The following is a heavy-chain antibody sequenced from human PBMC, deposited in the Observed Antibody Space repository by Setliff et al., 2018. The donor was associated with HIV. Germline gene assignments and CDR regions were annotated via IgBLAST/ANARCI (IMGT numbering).Heavy chain of an antibody. CDR2: IKQDGSEM. Sequence: GGSLRLSCAASGVTFSNYWMSWVRQAPGKGLEWVANIKQDGSEMYYVDSVKGRFTIFRDNANNSLYLQMIRLRVEDTGVYYCARSGSISTILDYWGQGTLVTVS. J-gene: IGHJ4*02. CDR1: GVTFSNYW. V-gene: IGHV3-7*03. D-gene: IGHD2-2*02. CDR3: ARSGSISTILDY.